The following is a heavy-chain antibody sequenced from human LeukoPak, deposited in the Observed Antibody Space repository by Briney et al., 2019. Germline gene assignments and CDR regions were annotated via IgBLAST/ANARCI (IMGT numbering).Heavy chain of an antibody. CDR1: GFTFSSYS. J-gene: IGHJ3*02. V-gene: IGHV3-48*02. CDR3: ARDSYCSGGNCFDAFDI. Sequence: PGGSLRLSCAASGFTFSSYSMNWVRQAPGKGLEWVSYIGGNDGSIYYADSVKGRFTISRDNAKNSLYLQMNSLRDEDTAVYYCARDSYCSGGNCFDAFDIWGQGTMVTVSS. CDR2: IGGNDGSI. D-gene: IGHD2-15*01.